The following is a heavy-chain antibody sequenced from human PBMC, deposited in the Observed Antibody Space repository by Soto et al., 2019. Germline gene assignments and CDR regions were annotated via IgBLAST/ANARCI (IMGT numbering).Heavy chain of an antibody. CDR2: ISYDGSNK. CDR1: GFTFSSYG. D-gene: IGHD4-17*01. Sequence: HPGGSLRLSCAASGFTFSSYGMHWVRQAPGKGLEWVAVISYDGSNKYYADSVKGRFTISRDNSKNTLYLQMNSLRAEDTAVYYCAKDLGGDYSSYYYYGMDVWGQGTTVTVSS. J-gene: IGHJ6*02. V-gene: IGHV3-30*18. CDR3: AKDLGGDYSSYYYYGMDV.